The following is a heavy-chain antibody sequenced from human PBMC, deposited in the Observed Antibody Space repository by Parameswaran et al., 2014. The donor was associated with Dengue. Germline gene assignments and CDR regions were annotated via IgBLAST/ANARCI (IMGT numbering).Heavy chain of an antibody. D-gene: IGHD2-2*01. Sequence: WIRQPQEGLEWVSSISSSSSYIYYADSVKGRFTISRDNAKNSLYLQMNSLRAEDTAVYYCARDGGYCSSTSCLDTYYYYGMDVWGQGTTVTVSS. V-gene: IGHV3-21*01. CDR2: ISSSSSYI. J-gene: IGHJ6*02. CDR3: ARDGGYCSSTSCLDTYYYYGMDV.